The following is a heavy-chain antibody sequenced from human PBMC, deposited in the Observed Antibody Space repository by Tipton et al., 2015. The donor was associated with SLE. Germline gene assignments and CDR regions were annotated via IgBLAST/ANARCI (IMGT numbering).Heavy chain of an antibody. CDR3: AKNRDTGKNWFEP. D-gene: IGHD1-1*01. V-gene: IGHV3-48*03. CDR1: GGSISSFF. J-gene: IGHJ5*02. CDR2: INTGGDIV. Sequence: LSLTCTVSGGSISSFFWTWFRQAPGKGLEWVSYINTGGDIVYYADSIKGRFTISRDNAKNSLYLQMNSLRAEDTAVYYCAKNRDTGKNWFEPWGQGTLVTVSS.